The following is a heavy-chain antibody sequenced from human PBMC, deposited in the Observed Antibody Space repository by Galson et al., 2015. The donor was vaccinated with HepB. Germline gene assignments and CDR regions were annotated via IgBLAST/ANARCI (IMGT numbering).Heavy chain of an antibody. D-gene: IGHD2/OR15-2a*01. CDR1: GYTFTRYG. CDR3: ARVPLSNDYADY. Sequence: SVKVSCKASGYTFTRYGLTWVRQAPGQGLEWMGWISAYTGNVDYAQKFQGRVTMAIDTSTNIATMDLKSLRSDDTAMYYCARVPLSNDYADYWGQGTLVTVSS. CDR2: ISAYTGNV. J-gene: IGHJ4*02. V-gene: IGHV1-18*01.